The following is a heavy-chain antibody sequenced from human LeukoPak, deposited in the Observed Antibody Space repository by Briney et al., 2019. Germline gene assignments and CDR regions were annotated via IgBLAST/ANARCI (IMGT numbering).Heavy chain of an antibody. CDR3: ARAASSGWDYYFDY. D-gene: IGHD6-19*01. V-gene: IGHV4-59*01. CDR2: IYYSGST. J-gene: IGHJ4*02. Sequence: PSETLSLTCTVSGGSISSYYWSWIRQPPGKGLEWIGYIYYSGSTNYNPSLKSRVTISVDTSKNQFSLKLSSVTAADTAVYYCARAASSGWDYYFDYWGQGTLVTVSS. CDR1: GGSISSYY.